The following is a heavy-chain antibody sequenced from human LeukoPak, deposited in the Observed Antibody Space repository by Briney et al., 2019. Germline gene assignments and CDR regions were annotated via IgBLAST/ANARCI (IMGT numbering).Heavy chain of an antibody. CDR2: IYPGDSDT. CDR1: GYSFTSYW. V-gene: IGHV5-51*01. CDR3: VRHGITTRNWFDS. D-gene: IGHD3-3*01. J-gene: IGHJ5*01. Sequence: GESLKISCKGSGYSFTSYWIGWVRQMPGKGLEWMGIIYPGDSDTRYSPSFQGQVTISADKSISTAYLQRSSLKASDTAMYYCVRHGITTRNWFDSWGQGTLVTVSS.